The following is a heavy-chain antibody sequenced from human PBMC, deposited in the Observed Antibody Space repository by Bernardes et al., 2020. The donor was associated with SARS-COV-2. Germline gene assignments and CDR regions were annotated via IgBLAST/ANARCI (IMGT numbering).Heavy chain of an antibody. CDR2: ISSSSSTI. V-gene: IGHV3-48*01. D-gene: IGHD1-26*01. Sequence: GGSLRLSCAASGFTFSSYSMNWVRQAPGKGLEWVSYISSSSSTIYYADSVKGRFTISRDNAKNSLYLQMNSLRAEDTAVYYCARDPLGGSDPFDYWGQGTLVTVSS. CDR3: ARDPLGGSDPFDY. CDR1: GFTFSSYS. J-gene: IGHJ4*02.